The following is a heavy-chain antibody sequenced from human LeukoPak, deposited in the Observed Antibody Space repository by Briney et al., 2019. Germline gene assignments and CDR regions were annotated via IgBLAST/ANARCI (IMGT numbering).Heavy chain of an antibody. CDR2: IYHSGST. D-gene: IGHD5-18*01. J-gene: IGHJ4*02. V-gene: IGHV4-30-2*01. Sequence: SQTLSLTCAVSGGSISSGGYSWGWIRQPPGKGLEWIGYIYHSGSTYYNPSLKSRVTISVDRSKNQFSLKLSSVTAADTAVCYCARVAAMAYFDYWGQGTLVTVSS. CDR3: ARVAAMAYFDY. CDR1: GGSISSGGYS.